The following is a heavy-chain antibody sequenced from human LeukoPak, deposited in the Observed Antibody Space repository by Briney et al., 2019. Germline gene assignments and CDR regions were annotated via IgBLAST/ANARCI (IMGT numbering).Heavy chain of an antibody. CDR3: ARDSVAYCSSTSCPQNAFDI. Sequence: ASVKVSCKASGYTFTSYGISWVRQAPGQGLEWMGWISTYNGNTNYAQNLQGRVTMTTDTSTSTAYVELRSLRSDDTAVYYCARDSVAYCSSTSCPQNAFDIWGQGTMVTVSS. J-gene: IGHJ3*02. D-gene: IGHD2-2*01. V-gene: IGHV1-18*01. CDR1: GYTFTSYG. CDR2: ISTYNGNT.